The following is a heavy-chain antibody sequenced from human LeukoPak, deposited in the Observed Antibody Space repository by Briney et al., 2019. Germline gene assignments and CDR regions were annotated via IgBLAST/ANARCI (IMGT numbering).Heavy chain of an antibody. V-gene: IGHV3-66*02. J-gene: IGHJ4*02. CDR1: GFTFSSYA. D-gene: IGHD6-19*01. Sequence: GGSLRLSCAASGFTFSSYAMSWVRQAPGKGLEWVSVIYSGGSTYYADSVKGRFTISRDNSKNTLYLQMNSLRAEDTAVYYCARDATAGYSSGWGQGTLVTVSS. CDR3: ARDATAGYSSG. CDR2: IYSGGST.